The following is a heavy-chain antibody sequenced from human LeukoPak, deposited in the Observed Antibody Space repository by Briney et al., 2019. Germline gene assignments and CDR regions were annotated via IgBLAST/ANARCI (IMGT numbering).Heavy chain of an antibody. V-gene: IGHV3-7*01. CDR3: AGSWSRYDAFDI. J-gene: IGHJ3*02. CDR1: GFMFTSYW. D-gene: IGHD6-13*01. CDR2: INQDGSAK. Sequence: GGSLGLSCAASGFMFTSYWMSWVRQAPGKGLEWVANINQDGSAKYYVDSVKGRFTISRDNAKNSLYLQMNSLRAEDTAVYYCAGSWSRYDAFDIWGQGTMVSVSS.